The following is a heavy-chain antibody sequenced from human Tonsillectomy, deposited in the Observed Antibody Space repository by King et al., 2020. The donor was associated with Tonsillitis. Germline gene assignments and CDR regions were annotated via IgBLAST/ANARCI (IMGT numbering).Heavy chain of an antibody. CDR3: ARVSVGQLVYYYYGMDV. CDR2: IIPIFGTA. J-gene: IGHJ6*02. CDR1: GGTFSSYA. V-gene: IGHV1-69*01. Sequence: LQLVQSGAEVKKPGSSVKVSCKASGGTFSSYAISWVRQAPGQGLEWMGGIIPIFGTANYAQKFQGRVTITADESTSTAYMELSSLRSEDTAVYYCARVSVGQLVYYYYGMDVWGQGTTVTVSS. D-gene: IGHD6-6*01.